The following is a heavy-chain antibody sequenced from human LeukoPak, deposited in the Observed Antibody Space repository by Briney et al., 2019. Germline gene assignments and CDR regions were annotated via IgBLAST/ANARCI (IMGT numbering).Heavy chain of an antibody. J-gene: IGHJ3*02. CDR1: GGSLSIYY. V-gene: IGHV4-59*05. CDR3: AWGPDDAFDI. D-gene: IGHD3-16*01. Sequence: KPSETPSLTCPVSGGSLSIYYRSWIRPPPRKGLGWIGSIYYSGSTYYNPSLKSRVTISVDTSKNQFSLKLSSVTAADTAVYYCAWGPDDAFDIWGQGTMVTVSS. CDR2: IYYSGST.